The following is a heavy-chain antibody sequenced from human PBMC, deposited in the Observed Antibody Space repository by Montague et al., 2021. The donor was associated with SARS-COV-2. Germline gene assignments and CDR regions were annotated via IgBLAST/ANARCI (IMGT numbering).Heavy chain of an antibody. D-gene: IGHD3-3*01. CDR1: GGAFGAHS. Sequence: SETLSLTCAVYGGAFGAHSWSWVRQSPGKGLEWIGEINHRGSTTYMSSLKSRVTMSADTSKNQFSLKLSSVTAADTAIYYCARGGLAGGNYDIWSFSYTSPLDYWGQGTLVTVSS. V-gene: IGHV4-34*01. J-gene: IGHJ4*02. CDR2: INHRGST. CDR3: ARGGLAGGNYDIWSFSYTSPLDY.